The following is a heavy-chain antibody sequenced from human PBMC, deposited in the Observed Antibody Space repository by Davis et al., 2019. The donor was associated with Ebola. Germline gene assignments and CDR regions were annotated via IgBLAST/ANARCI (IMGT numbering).Heavy chain of an antibody. CDR2: INHSGST. CDR3: ARDSMVQGVLYYYGMDV. J-gene: IGHJ6*02. CDR1: GGSFSGYY. V-gene: IGHV4-34*01. D-gene: IGHD3-10*01. Sequence: SETLSLTCAVYGGSFSGYYWSWIRQPPGKGLEWIGEINHSGSTYYNPSLKSRVTISVDTSKNQFSLKLSSVTAADTAVYYCARDSMVQGVLYYYGMDVWGQGTTVTVSS.